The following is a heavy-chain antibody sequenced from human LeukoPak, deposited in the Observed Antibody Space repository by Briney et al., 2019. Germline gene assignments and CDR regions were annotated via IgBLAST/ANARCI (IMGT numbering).Heavy chain of an antibody. CDR3: ARVRPGGYYDSSGYYETDY. D-gene: IGHD3-22*01. CDR1: GYTFTGYY. J-gene: IGHJ4*02. V-gene: IGHV1-2*06. CDR2: INPNSGGT. Sequence: ASVKVSCKASGYTFTGYYMHWVRQAPGQGLEWMGRINPNSGGTNYAQKFQGRVTMTRDTSISTAYMELSRLRSDDTAVYYCARVRPGGYYDSSGYYETDYWGQGTLVTVSS.